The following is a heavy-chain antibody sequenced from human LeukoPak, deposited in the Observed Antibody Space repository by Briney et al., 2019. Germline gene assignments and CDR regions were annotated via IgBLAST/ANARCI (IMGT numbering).Heavy chain of an antibody. CDR3: ARESVPAVAARRGLNY. Sequence: ASVKVSCKASGYTFTDYYMHWVRQAPGQGLEWMGWINPNSGGTNYAQKFQGRVTMTRDTFISTVYMEMSRLRSDDTAVYYCARESVPAVAARRGLNYWGQGTLVAVSS. V-gene: IGHV1-2*02. J-gene: IGHJ4*02. D-gene: IGHD6-6*01. CDR1: GYTFTDYY. CDR2: INPNSGGT.